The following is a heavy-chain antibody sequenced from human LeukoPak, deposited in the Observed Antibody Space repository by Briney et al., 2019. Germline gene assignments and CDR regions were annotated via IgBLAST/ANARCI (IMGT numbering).Heavy chain of an antibody. CDR2: INQDGSVK. D-gene: IGHD3-22*01. CDR3: ATQYYYDSSGLTPAEYFQH. Sequence: GGSLRLSCTASAFTFSNYWMAWVRQAPGKGLEWVANINQDGSVKYYVDSVKGRFTISRDNAKNSLYLQMNSLRAEDTAVYYCATQYYYDSSGLTPAEYFQHWGQGTLVTVSS. V-gene: IGHV3-7*01. J-gene: IGHJ1*01. CDR1: AFTFSNYW.